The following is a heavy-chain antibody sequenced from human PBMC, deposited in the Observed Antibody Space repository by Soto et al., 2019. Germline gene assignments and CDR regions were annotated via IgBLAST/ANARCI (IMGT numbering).Heavy chain of an antibody. CDR1: GYTFTSYD. CDR3: ARDKTSYSMDV. J-gene: IGHJ6*02. V-gene: IGHV1-8*01. CDR2: MNPNSGNT. Sequence: QVQLVQSGAEVKKPGASVKVSCKASGYTFTSYDINWVRQATGQGLEWMGWMNPNSGNTGYAQKFQGRVTKTTNTSINTPYIALRSLRSEDTAVYYCARDKTSYSMDVWGQGTTVTVSS.